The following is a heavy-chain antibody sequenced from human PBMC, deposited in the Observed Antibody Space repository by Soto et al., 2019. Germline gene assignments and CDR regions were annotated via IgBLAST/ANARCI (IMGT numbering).Heavy chain of an antibody. V-gene: IGHV1-46*01. Sequence: QVHLVQSGAEVRKPGASVKVPCKASGYTITSYYMHWVRQAPGQGLEWMGMINPSGGATSYAGKFQGRVTMTRDRATSTVYMELSSLRSEDTAVYYCALTGLVTRSFDYWGQGTLVTVSS. CDR1: GYTITSYY. J-gene: IGHJ4*02. CDR2: INPSGGAT. D-gene: IGHD3-9*01. CDR3: ALTGLVTRSFDY.